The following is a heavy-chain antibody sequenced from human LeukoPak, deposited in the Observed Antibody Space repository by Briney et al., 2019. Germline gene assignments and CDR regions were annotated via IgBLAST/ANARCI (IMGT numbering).Heavy chain of an antibody. V-gene: IGHV4-39*01. CDR2: IYYSGST. CDR3: ARRRDGSFDY. Sequence: SETLSLTCTVSGGSISSSSYYWGWIRQPPGKGLEWIGSIYYSGSTYYNPSLKSRVTISVDTSKNQFSLKLSSVTAADTAVYYCARRRDGSFDYWGQGTLVTVSS. CDR1: GGSISSSSYY. D-gene: IGHD5-24*01. J-gene: IGHJ4*02.